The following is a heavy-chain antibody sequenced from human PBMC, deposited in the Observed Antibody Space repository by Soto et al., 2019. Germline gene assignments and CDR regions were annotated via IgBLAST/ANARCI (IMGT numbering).Heavy chain of an antibody. D-gene: IGHD6-19*01. CDR2: IYYTGST. CDR1: GGSISGYY. Sequence: PSETLSLTCTVSGGSISGYYCSWIRQPPGKGLEWIGHIYYTGSTNYNPSLKSRVTISVDTSQNQFSLKLTAVTAADTAVYYCARRVAVTGTVWFDPWGQGTLVTVSS. CDR3: ARRVAVTGTVWFDP. J-gene: IGHJ5*02. V-gene: IGHV4-59*08.